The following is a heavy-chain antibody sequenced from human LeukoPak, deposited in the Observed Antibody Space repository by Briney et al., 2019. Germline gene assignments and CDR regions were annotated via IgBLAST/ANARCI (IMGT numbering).Heavy chain of an antibody. V-gene: IGHV3-9*01. CDR3: AKSGTYSSSSGYIDS. J-gene: IGHJ4*02. CDR2: ISWNSGNT. Sequence: GGSLRLSCAASRFTFDGYAMHWVRQAPGKGLEWVSSISWNSGNTDYAASVKGRFSISRDNAKKSLHLQMNSLRAEDTALYYCAKSGTYSSSSGYIDSWGQGTLVTVSS. CDR1: RFTFDGYA. D-gene: IGHD6-6*01.